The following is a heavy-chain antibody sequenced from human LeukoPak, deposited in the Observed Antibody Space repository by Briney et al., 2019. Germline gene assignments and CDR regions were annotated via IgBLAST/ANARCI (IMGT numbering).Heavy chain of an antibody. CDR1: GYTFSNYG. CDR3: ARGEDYYGSGRFDY. J-gene: IGHJ4*02. CDR2: ISAYNGNT. Sequence: ASVKVSCKASGYTFSNYGIYWVRQAPGQGLGWMGWISAYNGNTNSAQKIRGRVAMTTDTSTNTAYMELKSLRSDDTAVYYCARGEDYYGSGRFDYWGQGTLVTVSS. V-gene: IGHV1-18*01. D-gene: IGHD3-10*01.